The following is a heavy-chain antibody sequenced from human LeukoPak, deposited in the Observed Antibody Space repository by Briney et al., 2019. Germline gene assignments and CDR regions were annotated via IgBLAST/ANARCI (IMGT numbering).Heavy chain of an antibody. Sequence: GGSLRLSCAASGFTFSNAWMSWVRQAPGKGLEWVGRIKSKTDGGTTDYAAPVKGRFTISRDDSKNTLYLQMNSLKTEDTAVYYCTADAYYYGSGSADYWGQGTLVTVSS. CDR1: GFTFSNAW. CDR2: IKSKTDGGTT. V-gene: IGHV3-15*01. D-gene: IGHD3-10*01. CDR3: TADAYYYGSGSADY. J-gene: IGHJ4*02.